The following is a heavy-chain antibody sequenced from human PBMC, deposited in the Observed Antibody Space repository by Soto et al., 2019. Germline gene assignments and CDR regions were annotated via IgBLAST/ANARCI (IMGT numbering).Heavy chain of an antibody. CDR2: IYWDDDK. Sequence: QITLKESGPTLVKPTQTLTLTCTFSGLSLSTTGVGVGWIRQPPVKALAWLALIYWDDDKRYSPSLKSRLPTTKDTSKNQVVVTMTDMDPVDTATYYCVQSRCGGDCLQSYSSHSYYGLDVWGQGTTVTVSS. V-gene: IGHV2-5*02. CDR1: GLSLSTTGVG. D-gene: IGHD2-21*02. J-gene: IGHJ6*02. CDR3: VQSRCGGDCLQSYSSHSYYGLDV.